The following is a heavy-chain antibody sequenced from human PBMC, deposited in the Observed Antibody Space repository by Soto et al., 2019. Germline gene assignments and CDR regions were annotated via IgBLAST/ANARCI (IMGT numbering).Heavy chain of an antibody. D-gene: IGHD6-13*01. V-gene: IGHV3-11*01. Sequence: QVQLVESGGGLVKPGGSLRLSCAASGFTFSDYYMSWIRQAPGKGLEWVSYISSSGSTIYYADSVKGRFTISRDNAKNSLYLKMNSLRAEDTAVYYCARDLIPPSSSWVDAFDIWGQGTMVTVSS. CDR1: GFTFSDYY. CDR3: ARDLIPPSSSWVDAFDI. J-gene: IGHJ3*02. CDR2: ISSSGSTI.